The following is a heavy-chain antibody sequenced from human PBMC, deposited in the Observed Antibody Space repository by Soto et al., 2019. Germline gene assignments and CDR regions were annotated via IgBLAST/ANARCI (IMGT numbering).Heavy chain of an antibody. D-gene: IGHD2-15*01. J-gene: IGHJ3*01. CDR3: VGFCIGGSCYGLASFDV. CDR2: ISGSGGST. V-gene: IGHV3-23*01. Sequence: EVQLLESGGGLVQPGGSLRLSCATSGFTFGDYTISWVRQAPGKGLEWVSGISGSGGSTYYADSVKGHFAISKDHSKSPVYTQVNSLRVEDTAVYCCVGFCIGGSCYGLASFDVWGQGTTVTVSS. CDR1: GFTFGDYT.